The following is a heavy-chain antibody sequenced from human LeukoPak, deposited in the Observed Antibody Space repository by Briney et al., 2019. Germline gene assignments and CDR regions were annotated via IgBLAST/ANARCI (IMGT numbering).Heavy chain of an antibody. CDR1: VFTFSSYS. CDR3: ASQRLAYCGGDCQDY. V-gene: IGHV3-21*01. J-gene: IGHJ4*02. D-gene: IGHD2-21*02. Sequence: GGSLRLSCVASVFTFSSYSMNWVRQAPGKGLEWVSSISSSSSYIYYADSVKGRFTISRDNAKNSLYLQMNSLRAEDTAVYYCASQRLAYCGGDCQDYWGQGTLVTVSS. CDR2: ISSSSSYI.